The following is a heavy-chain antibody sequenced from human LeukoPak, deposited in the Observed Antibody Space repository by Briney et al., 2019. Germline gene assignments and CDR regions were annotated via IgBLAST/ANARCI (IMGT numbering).Heavy chain of an antibody. V-gene: IGHV3-30*04. CDR2: ISSDGRIQ. CDR1: RFTFGNYA. CDR3: DPHDSASQF. D-gene: IGHD6-6*01. Sequence: GTSLRLSCAASRFTFGNYAMHWVRQATGKGLEWVAFISSDGRIQYYAYSVKGRFTISRDNSKNTLFLQMNGLRDEDTAVYYCDPHDSASQFWGQGTLVTVSS. J-gene: IGHJ4*02.